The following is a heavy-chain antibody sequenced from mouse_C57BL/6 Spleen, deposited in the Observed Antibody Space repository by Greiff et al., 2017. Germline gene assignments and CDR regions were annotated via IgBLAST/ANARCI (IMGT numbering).Heavy chain of an antibody. D-gene: IGHD2-1*01. J-gene: IGHJ4*01. V-gene: IGHV2-2*01. CDR3: ARRVTTYYAMDY. Sequence: QVQLQQSGPGLVQPSQSLSITCTVSGFSLTSYGVHWVRQSPGQGLEWLGVIWSGGSTDYNAAFISRLSISKDNSKSQVFFKMNSLQADDTAIYYCARRVTTYYAMDYWGQGTSVTVSS. CDR2: IWSGGST. CDR1: GFSLTSYG.